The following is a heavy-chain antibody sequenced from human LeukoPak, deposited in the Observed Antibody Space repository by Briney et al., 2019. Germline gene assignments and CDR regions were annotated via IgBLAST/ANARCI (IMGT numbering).Heavy chain of an antibody. CDR3: ARGHCSDGSCYLKYYYYGMDV. CDR1: GVSISSSDW. D-gene: IGHD2-15*01. CDR2: IYHSGST. Sequence: PSETLSLTCVVSGVSISSSDWWSWVRQSPGKGLEWIGEIYHSGSTNYNPSLKSRVTISVDTSKNQFSLKLSSVTAADTAVYYCARGHCSDGSCYLKYYYYGMDVWGQGTTVTVSS. J-gene: IGHJ6*02. V-gene: IGHV4-4*02.